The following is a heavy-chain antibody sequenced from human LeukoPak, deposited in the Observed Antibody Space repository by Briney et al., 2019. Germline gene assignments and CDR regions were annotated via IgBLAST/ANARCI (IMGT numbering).Heavy chain of an antibody. Sequence: GSLRLSCAASGFTFSNYGMHWVRQVPGKGLEWVTFIRYDGSNKFYVDSVKGRFTISRDNSNNTLYLQMNSLRPEDTAVYYCAKAGYCRSTTCPDYYYMDVWGKGTTVTVSS. D-gene: IGHD2-2*01. CDR1: GFTFSNYG. V-gene: IGHV3-30*02. CDR2: IRYDGSNK. CDR3: AKAGYCRSTTCPDYYYMDV. J-gene: IGHJ6*03.